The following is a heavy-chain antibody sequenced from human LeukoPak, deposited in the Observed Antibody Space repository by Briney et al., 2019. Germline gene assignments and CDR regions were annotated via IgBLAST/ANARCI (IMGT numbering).Heavy chain of an antibody. CDR1: GFTFTSSS. V-gene: IGHV3-21*01. J-gene: IGHJ4*02. CDR3: APAVEYKHAFDY. D-gene: IGHD3-3*02. Sequence: GGSVSPFCAPSGFTFTSSSISWVRLPAGKGLGWVSSISMIRSYIYHADSVKGPFTISRDHAKNSLYLRTNSLRSADTAEYFCAPAVEYKHAFDYWGQGTLVTVSS. CDR2: ISMIRSYI.